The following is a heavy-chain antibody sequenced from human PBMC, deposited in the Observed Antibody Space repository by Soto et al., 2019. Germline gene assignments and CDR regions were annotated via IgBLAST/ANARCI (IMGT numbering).Heavy chain of an antibody. D-gene: IGHD3-16*01. CDR1: GFTFRRYA. J-gene: IGHJ4*02. Sequence: GGSLRLSCTASGFTFRRYAMSWVRQPPGKGLEWVSGISGSGDITYYADSVEGRFTLSRDNSKNTVYLQINNLRAEDTAVYYCAKGGGTTRSGYFDSWGQGTVVTVSS. V-gene: IGHV3-23*01. CDR3: AKGGGTTRSGYFDS. CDR2: ISGSGDIT.